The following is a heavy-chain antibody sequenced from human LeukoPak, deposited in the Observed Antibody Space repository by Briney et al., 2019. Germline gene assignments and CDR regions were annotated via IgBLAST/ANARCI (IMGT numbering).Heavy chain of an antibody. CDR2: IKQDGSET. J-gene: IGHJ5*01. CDR3: VKDPRDTYGTNWFVS. D-gene: IGHD2-21*01. CDR1: GFIFSRYW. V-gene: IGHV3-7*03. Sequence: GGSLRLSCAASGFIFSRYWMSWVRQAPGKGPEWVATIKQDGSETYYVDSVEGRFTISRDNANNALYLQMSGLRVEDTAMYYCVKDPRDTYGTNWFVSWGQGTLLIVSS.